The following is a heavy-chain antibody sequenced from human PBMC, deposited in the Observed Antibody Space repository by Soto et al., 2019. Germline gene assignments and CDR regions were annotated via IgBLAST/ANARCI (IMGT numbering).Heavy chain of an antibody. Sequence: GGSLRLSCAASGFTFSSYSMNWVRQAPGKGLEWVSYISSSSSTIYYADSVKGRFTISRDNAKNSLYLQMNSLRDEDTAVYYCANLDLEMATITMRFDPWGQGTLVTVSS. CDR1: GFTFSSYS. D-gene: IGHD5-12*01. CDR3: ANLDLEMATITMRFDP. V-gene: IGHV3-48*02. J-gene: IGHJ5*02. CDR2: ISSSSSTI.